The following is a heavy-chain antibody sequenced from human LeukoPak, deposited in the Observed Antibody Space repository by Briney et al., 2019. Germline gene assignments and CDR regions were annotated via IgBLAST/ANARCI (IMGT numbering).Heavy chain of an antibody. CDR1: GGSISSSSYY. J-gene: IGHJ3*02. D-gene: IGHD1-26*01. CDR2: IYYSGST. CDR3: ARHGEASGSYYQAFDI. Sequence: PSETLSLTCTVSGGSISSSSYYWGWIRQPPGKGLEWIGSIYYSGSTYYNPSLKSRVTISVDTSKNQFSLKLSSVTAADTAVYYCARHGEASGSYYQAFDIWGQGTMVTVSS. V-gene: IGHV4-39*01.